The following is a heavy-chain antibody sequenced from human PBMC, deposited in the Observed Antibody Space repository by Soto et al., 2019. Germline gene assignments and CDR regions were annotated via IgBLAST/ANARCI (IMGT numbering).Heavy chain of an antibody. CDR1: GFTFSSYW. CDR3: ARAQDTSMVYTFDY. J-gene: IGHJ4*02. Sequence: GGSLRLSCAASGFTFSSYWMHWVRQAPGKGLVWVSRINSDGSSTSYADSVKGRFTISRDNAKNTLDLQVNSLRAEDTAVYYCARAQDTSMVYTFDYWGQGTLVTVSS. V-gene: IGHV3-74*01. D-gene: IGHD5-18*01. CDR2: INSDGSST.